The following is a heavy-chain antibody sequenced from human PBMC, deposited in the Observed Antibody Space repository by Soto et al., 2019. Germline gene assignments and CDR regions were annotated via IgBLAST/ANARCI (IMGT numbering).Heavy chain of an antibody. J-gene: IGHJ4*02. CDR3: ARGPPHYNDNSGYLNY. V-gene: IGHV4-34*01. CDR2: INPSGST. Sequence: SETLSLTCAVYGGSCRGYSGSWIRQPPGKGLEWIGLINPSGSTNCTPSLKSRVTLSVDTSKNQFSLKLSSVTAADTAVYYCARGPPHYNDNSGYLNYWGQGALVT. D-gene: IGHD3-22*01. CDR1: GGSCRGYS.